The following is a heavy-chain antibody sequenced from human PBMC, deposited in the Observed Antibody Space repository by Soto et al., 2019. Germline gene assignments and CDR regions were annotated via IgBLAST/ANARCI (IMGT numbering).Heavy chain of an antibody. Sequence: PGGSLRLSCAASGLTFSNYAMHWVRQAPGKGLEWVAFISYDGTNRCYPDSVKGRFTISRDNSKNTLYLQMNSLKTEDTAVYYCARESSSTVTTGGGGSAKDYWGQGTLVTVSS. J-gene: IGHJ4*02. CDR2: ISYDGTNR. D-gene: IGHD4-17*01. V-gene: IGHV3-30-3*01. CDR3: ARESSSTVTTGGGGSAKDY. CDR1: GLTFSNYA.